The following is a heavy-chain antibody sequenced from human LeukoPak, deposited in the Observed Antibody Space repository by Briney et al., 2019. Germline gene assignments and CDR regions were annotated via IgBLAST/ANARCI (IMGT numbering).Heavy chain of an antibody. J-gene: IGHJ4*02. CDR3: ARGTAMVN. Sequence: PGGSLRLSCAVSGFTFTDYWMNWVRQAPGKGLEWVASIRQDGSEKTYVDSVKGRFTISRDNTKNSLSLQVNSLRVEDTAVYYCARGTAMVNWGQGTLVTVSS. CDR2: IRQDGSEK. CDR1: GFTFTDYW. V-gene: IGHV3-7*03. D-gene: IGHD5-18*01.